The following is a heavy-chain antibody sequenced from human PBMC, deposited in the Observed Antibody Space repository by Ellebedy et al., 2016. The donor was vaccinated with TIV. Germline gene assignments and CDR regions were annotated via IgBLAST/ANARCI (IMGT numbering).Heavy chain of an antibody. Sequence: SETLSLTCTVPGYSISSDYYWGWIRQPPGKGLEWIGSIYHTGSTYYNPSLKSRVTISVDTSKNQFSLKLDSLTAADTAVYYCARDADCGGDCYPDYWGQGTLVTVSS. CDR1: GYSISSDYY. D-gene: IGHD2-21*02. CDR3: ARDADCGGDCYPDY. CDR2: IYHTGST. J-gene: IGHJ4*02. V-gene: IGHV4-38-2*02.